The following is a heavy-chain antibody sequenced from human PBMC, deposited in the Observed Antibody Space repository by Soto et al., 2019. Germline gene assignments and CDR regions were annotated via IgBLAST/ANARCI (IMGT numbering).Heavy chain of an antibody. J-gene: IGHJ5*02. CDR2: IYYSGST. D-gene: IGHD6-19*01. Sequence: LETLSLTCTVSGGSISNYYWSWIRQPPGKGLEWIGYIYYSGSTNYNPSLKSRVTISVDTSKNQFSLKLSSVTAADTAVYYCARGGWLAYPWGQGTLVTVSS. CDR1: GGSISNYY. V-gene: IGHV4-59*01. CDR3: ARGGWLAYP.